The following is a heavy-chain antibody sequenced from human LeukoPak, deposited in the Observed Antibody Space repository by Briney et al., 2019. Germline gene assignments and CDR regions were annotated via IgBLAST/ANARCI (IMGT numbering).Heavy chain of an antibody. CDR3: ARGEAAAGYNFDY. CDR1: GGSISSSSYY. Sequence: SETLSLTCTVSGGSISSSSYYWGWIRQPPGKGLEWIGYIYYSGSTNYNPSLKSRVTISVDTSKNQFSLKLSSVTAADTAVYYCARGEAAAGYNFDYWGQGTLVTVSS. CDR2: IYYSGST. J-gene: IGHJ4*02. V-gene: IGHV4-61*05. D-gene: IGHD6-13*01.